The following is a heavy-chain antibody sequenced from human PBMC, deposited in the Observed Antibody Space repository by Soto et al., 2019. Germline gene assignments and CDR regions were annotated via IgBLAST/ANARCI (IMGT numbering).Heavy chain of an antibody. J-gene: IGHJ4*02. Sequence: QVQLVESGGGVVQPGRSLRLSCAASGFTFSSYAMHWVRQAPGKGLEWVAVISYDGSNKYYADSVKGRFTISRDNSKNTLYLQMNSLRAEDTAVYYCARVRGGNNWNYEAETFDYWGQGTLVTVSS. D-gene: IGHD1-7*01. CDR2: ISYDGSNK. CDR3: ARVRGGNNWNYEAETFDY. V-gene: IGHV3-30-3*01. CDR1: GFTFSSYA.